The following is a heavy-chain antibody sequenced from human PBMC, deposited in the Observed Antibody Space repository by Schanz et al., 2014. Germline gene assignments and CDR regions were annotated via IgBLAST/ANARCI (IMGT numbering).Heavy chain of an antibody. V-gene: IGHV3-30-3*01. J-gene: IGHJ4*02. Sequence: QGQLVESGGGVVQPGRSLRLSCAASGFTFSSYAMHWVRQAPGKGLEWVAVMSYDGSNKYYADSVKGRFTISRDTPKNTLYVQMNSLRADDTAVYYCAREDYLDSSGYSCGYWGQGTLVTVSS. CDR3: AREDYLDSSGYSCGY. CDR1: GFTFSSYA. D-gene: IGHD3-22*01. CDR2: MSYDGSNK.